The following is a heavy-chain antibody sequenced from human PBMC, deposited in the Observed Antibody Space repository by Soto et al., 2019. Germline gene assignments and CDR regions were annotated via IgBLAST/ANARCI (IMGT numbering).Heavy chain of an antibody. CDR2: ISSNGDST. CDR3: VHPRSTVQIPPT. D-gene: IGHD4-17*01. Sequence: GRSLRLSCSASGFTFSMFSMHWVRQAPGKGLEYVSGISSNGDSTYYADSVKGRFTIPRDNSKNTLYLQMSSLRAVDTAVYYCVHPRSTVQIPPTWGQGTLVTVSS. J-gene: IGHJ5*02. V-gene: IGHV3-64D*06. CDR1: GFTFSMFS.